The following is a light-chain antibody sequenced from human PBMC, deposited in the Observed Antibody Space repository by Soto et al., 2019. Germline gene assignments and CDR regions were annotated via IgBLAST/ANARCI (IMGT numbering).Light chain of an antibody. CDR2: EVT. CDR3: GSYAGSKNWGV. CDR1: SSDIGGYSY. V-gene: IGLV2-8*02. J-gene: IGLJ3*02. Sequence: QSALTQPPSASRSPGQSVTISCTGTSSDIGGYSYVAWYQQHPGKAPKLIIYEVTKRPSGVPDRFSGSKSGNSASLTVFGLQAEDEAVYYCGSYAGSKNWGVFGGGTKLTVL.